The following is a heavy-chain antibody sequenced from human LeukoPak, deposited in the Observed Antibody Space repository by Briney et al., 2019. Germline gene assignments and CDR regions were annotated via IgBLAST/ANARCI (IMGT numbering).Heavy chain of an antibody. J-gene: IGHJ3*02. CDR1: GGSISSSSYY. D-gene: IGHD2-2*01. CDR3: AWGSTSHDAFDI. Sequence: SETLSLTCTVSGGSISSSSYYWGWIRQPPGKGLEWIGSIYYSGSTYYNPSLKSRVTISVDTSKNQFSLKLSSVTAADTAVYYCAWGSTSHDAFDIWGQGTMVTVSS. CDR2: IYYSGST. V-gene: IGHV4-39*07.